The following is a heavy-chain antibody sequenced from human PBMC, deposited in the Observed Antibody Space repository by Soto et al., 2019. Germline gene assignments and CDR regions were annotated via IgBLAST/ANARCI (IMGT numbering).Heavy chain of an antibody. Sequence: EVQLLESGGGLVQPGGSLRLSCAASGFTFSSYAMSWVRQAPGKGLEWVSTISGSGGSTNYADSVKGRLTISRDNSKNTLYLQMNSLRVEDTAVYYCAKGFGIVVAGGGDYWGQGTLVTVSS. CDR3: AKGFGIVVAGGGDY. J-gene: IGHJ4*02. CDR2: ISGSGGST. CDR1: GFTFSSYA. D-gene: IGHD6-19*01. V-gene: IGHV3-23*01.